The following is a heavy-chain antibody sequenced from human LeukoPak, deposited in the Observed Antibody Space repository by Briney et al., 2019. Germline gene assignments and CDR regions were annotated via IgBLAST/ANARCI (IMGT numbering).Heavy chain of an antibody. CDR1: GFTFSSYS. Sequence: PGGSLRLSCAASGFTFSSYSMNWVRQAPGKGLEWVSSISSSGSYIYYADSVKGRFTISRDSAKNSLYLQMNSLRAEDTAVYYCARDQTLVVRGAKDHWGQGTLVTVSS. CDR2: ISSSGSYI. J-gene: IGHJ4*02. V-gene: IGHV3-21*01. D-gene: IGHD3-10*01. CDR3: ARDQTLVVRGAKDH.